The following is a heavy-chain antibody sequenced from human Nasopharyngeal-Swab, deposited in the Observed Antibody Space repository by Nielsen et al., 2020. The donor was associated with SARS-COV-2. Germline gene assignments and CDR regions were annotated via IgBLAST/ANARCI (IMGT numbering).Heavy chain of an antibody. J-gene: IGHJ4*02. CDR2: ISSTSSHT. CDR1: GFSFSDYY. Sequence: GESLKISCAASGFSFSDYYMSWIRQAPGKGLEWVAYISSTSSHTNYADSVKGRFTISRDNAKNSLYLQMNSLRAEDTAVYYCARVDADYDFWSGSKSGLFDYWGQGTLVTVSS. V-gene: IGHV3-11*06. CDR3: ARVDADYDFWSGSKSGLFDY. D-gene: IGHD3-3*01.